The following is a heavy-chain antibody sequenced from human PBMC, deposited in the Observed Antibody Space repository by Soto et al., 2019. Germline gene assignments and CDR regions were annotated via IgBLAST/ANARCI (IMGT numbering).Heavy chain of an antibody. CDR3: ARLYGDYGDDAFDI. J-gene: IGHJ3*02. Sequence: PSETLSLTCTVSGGSISSGDYYWSWIRQPPGKGLEWIGYIYYSGSTYYNPSLKSRVTISVDTSKNQFSLKLSSVTAADTAVYYCARLYGDYGDDAFDIWGQGTMVTVSS. CDR2: IYYSGST. D-gene: IGHD4-17*01. CDR1: GGSISSGDYY. V-gene: IGHV4-30-4*01.